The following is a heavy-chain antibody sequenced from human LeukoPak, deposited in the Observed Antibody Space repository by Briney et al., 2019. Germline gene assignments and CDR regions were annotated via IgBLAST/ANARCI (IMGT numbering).Heavy chain of an antibody. CDR1: GGSFSGYY. J-gene: IGHJ4*02. CDR3: ARGRYYYDSSGYWYYSDY. D-gene: IGHD3-22*01. Sequence: PSETLSLTCAVYGGSFSGYYWSWIRQPPGKGLEWIGEINHSGSTNYNPSLKSRVTISVDTSKNQFSLKLSSVTAADTAVYYCARGRYYYDSSGYWYYSDYWGPGTLVTVSS. CDR2: INHSGST. V-gene: IGHV4-34*01.